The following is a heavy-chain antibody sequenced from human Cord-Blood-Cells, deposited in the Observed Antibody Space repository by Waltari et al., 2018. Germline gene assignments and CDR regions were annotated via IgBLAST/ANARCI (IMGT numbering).Heavy chain of an antibody. V-gene: IGHV3-74*01. CDR3: ARTHWGSKYHFFDY. CDR1: GFTFSSYW. J-gene: IGHJ4*02. CDR2: INSDGSST. D-gene: IGHD3-16*01. Sequence: GFTFSSYWMHWVRQAPGKGLVWVSRINSDGSSTSYADSVKGRFTISRDNAKNTLYLQMNSLRAEDTAVYYCARTHWGSKYHFFDYWGQGTLVTVSS.